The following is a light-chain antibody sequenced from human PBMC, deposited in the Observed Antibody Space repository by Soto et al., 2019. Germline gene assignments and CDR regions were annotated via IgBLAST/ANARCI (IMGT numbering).Light chain of an antibody. CDR1: QSVSSSY. CDR3: QHYGSSPLYP. V-gene: IGKV3-20*01. CDR2: GAS. Sequence: EIVLTQSPGTLSLSPGEGATLSCRASQSVSSSYLAWYQQKPGQAPRLLIYGASSRATGIPDRFSGSGSGTDLTLTISCLEPEDFAVYYCQHYGSSPLYPFGQGTQLEIK. J-gene: IGKJ2*01.